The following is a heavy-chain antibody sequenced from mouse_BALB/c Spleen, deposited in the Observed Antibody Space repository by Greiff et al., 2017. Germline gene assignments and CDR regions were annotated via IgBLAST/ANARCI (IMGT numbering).Heavy chain of an antibody. D-gene: IGHD2-1*01. V-gene: IGHV5-6-3*01. Sequence: VQLQQSGGGLVQPGGSLKLSCAASGFTFSSYGMSWVRQTPDKRLEFVATINSNGGSTYYPDSVKGRFTISRDNAKNTLYLQMSSLKSEDTAMYYCARVLYGNYGAWFADWGQGTLVTVSA. CDR3: ARVLYGNYGAWFAD. CDR2: INSNGGST. CDR1: GFTFSSYG. J-gene: IGHJ3*01.